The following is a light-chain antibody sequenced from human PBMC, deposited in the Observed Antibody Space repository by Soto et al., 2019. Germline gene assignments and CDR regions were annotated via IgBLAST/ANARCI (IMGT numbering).Light chain of an antibody. Sequence: ALTQPASVSGSPGQSITISCTGTSSDVGSYNLVSWYQQHPGKAPKLMIYEGSKRPSGVSNRFSGSKSGNTASLTISGLQAEDEADYYCCSYAGSSTPVVFGGGTQLTVL. CDR2: EGS. V-gene: IGLV2-23*01. CDR3: CSYAGSSTPVV. J-gene: IGLJ2*01. CDR1: SSDVGSYNL.